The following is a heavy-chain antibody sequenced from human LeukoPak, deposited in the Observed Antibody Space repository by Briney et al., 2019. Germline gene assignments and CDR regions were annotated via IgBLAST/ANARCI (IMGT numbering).Heavy chain of an antibody. J-gene: IGHJ4*02. V-gene: IGHV5-10-1*01. CDR3: AREDILTGYDL. CDR1: GYSFTSYW. D-gene: IGHD3-9*01. Sequence: GESLKISCKGSGYSFTSYWISWVRQMPGKGLEWMGRIDPSDSYINYSPSFQGHVTISVDKSLSTAYLQWSSLKASDTAMYYCAREDILTGYDLGGQGTLVNVFS. CDR2: IDPSDSYI.